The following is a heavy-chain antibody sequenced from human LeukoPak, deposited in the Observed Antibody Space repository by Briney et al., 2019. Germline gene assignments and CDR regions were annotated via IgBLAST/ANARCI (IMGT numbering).Heavy chain of an antibody. CDR1: GDSMSGYS. CDR3: ARVHIVTGTYFDS. CDR2: VYSSGFT. J-gene: IGHJ4*02. Sequence: SETLSLTCTISGDSMSGYSWSWLRQPAGKGLEWIGRVYSSGFTEYNLSLDGRVTASLETPKSQFSLKQDSVHAADTAAYYYARVHIVTGTYFDSWGEGALVTV. V-gene: IGHV4-4*07. D-gene: IGHD3-10*01.